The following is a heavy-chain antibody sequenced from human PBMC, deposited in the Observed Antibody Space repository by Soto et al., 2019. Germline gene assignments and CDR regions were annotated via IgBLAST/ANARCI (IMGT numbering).Heavy chain of an antibody. CDR1: GYTFTSYG. D-gene: IGHD3-10*01. Sequence: ASVKVSCKAPGYTFTSYGISWVRQAPGQGLEWMGWISAYNGNTNYAQKLQGRVTMTTDTSTSTAYMELRSLRSDDTAVYYCARDRGWFGELYLWETFQGREGTNYYYGMDVWGQGTTATVSS. CDR2: ISAYNGNT. V-gene: IGHV1-18*01. CDR3: ARDRGWFGELYLWETFQGREGTNYYYGMDV. J-gene: IGHJ6*02.